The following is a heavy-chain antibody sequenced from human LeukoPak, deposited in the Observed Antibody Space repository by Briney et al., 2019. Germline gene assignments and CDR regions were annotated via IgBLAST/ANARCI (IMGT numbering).Heavy chain of an antibody. V-gene: IGHV3-74*01. CDR1: GFTFSTYW. J-gene: IGHJ6*02. CDR3: AKVGGVVPETTRYYYYYGMDV. D-gene: IGHD3-3*01. CDR2: MNSDGSST. Sequence: PGGSLRLSCAASGFTFSTYWMHWVRQAPGKGLVWVSRMNSDGSSTTYADSVKGRFTISRDNSKNTLYLQMNSLRAEDTAVYYCAKVGGVVPETTRYYYYYGMDVWGQGTTVTVSS.